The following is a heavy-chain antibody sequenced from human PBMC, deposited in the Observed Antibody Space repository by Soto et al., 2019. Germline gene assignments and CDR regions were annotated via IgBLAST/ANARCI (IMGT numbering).Heavy chain of an antibody. CDR1: AFTFSAHN. CDR3: ARDGGIAARHYYGMDV. V-gene: IGHV3-72*01. CDR2: SRNKANNYAT. Sequence: EVLLVESGGGLVQPGGSLRLSCAASAFTFSAHNMVWVRQAPGKGLEWVGRSRNKANNYATEYAASVKGRFTISRDDSKNSLDRQMNSLKTEDTAVYYCARDGGIAARHYYGMDVWGQGTTVTVSS. D-gene: IGHD6-6*01. J-gene: IGHJ6*02.